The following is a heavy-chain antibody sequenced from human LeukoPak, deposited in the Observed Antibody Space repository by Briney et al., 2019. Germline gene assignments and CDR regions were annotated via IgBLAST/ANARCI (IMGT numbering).Heavy chain of an antibody. CDR3: ARVLAAAGIGWFNP. J-gene: IGHJ5*02. CDR2: ITPSGGST. CDR1: GYTFTSYY. Sequence: GASVKVSCKASGYTFTSYYMHWVRQAPRQGLEWMGIITPSGGSTSYAQKFQDRVTMTRDTSTSTVYMELSSLRSEGTAVYYCARVLAAAGIGWFNPWGQGTLVTVSS. V-gene: IGHV1-46*01. D-gene: IGHD6-13*01.